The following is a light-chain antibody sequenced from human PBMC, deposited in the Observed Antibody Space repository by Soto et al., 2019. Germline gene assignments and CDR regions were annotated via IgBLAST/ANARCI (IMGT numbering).Light chain of an antibody. V-gene: IGKV1-5*03. J-gene: IGKJ2*01. CDR2: KAS. CDR3: QHYDSYPYT. Sequence: DIHMDQSPSTLSASVGDRVTISCRASQVVSHWLAWYQQKPGQAPKLVIYKASSLESGVPSRFSGRGSGTEFTLTIRDLQPDDFATYYCQHYDSYPYTFGQGTSLEIK. CDR1: QVVSHW.